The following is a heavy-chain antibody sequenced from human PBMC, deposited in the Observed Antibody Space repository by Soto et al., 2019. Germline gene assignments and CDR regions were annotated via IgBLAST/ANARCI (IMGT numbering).Heavy chain of an antibody. D-gene: IGHD1-26*01. CDR3: ATFDGSCDYFDY. V-gene: IGHV4-38-2*01. CDR1: GYAISSGYY. J-gene: IGHJ4*02. CDR2: IYHSGST. Sequence: SETLYLTCAVSGYAISSGYYWGWLRPPPGKGLECIGSIYHSGSTYYNPSLKSRVTISVDTSKNQFSLKLSSVTAADTAVYYCATFDGSCDYFDYWGQGTLVTVS.